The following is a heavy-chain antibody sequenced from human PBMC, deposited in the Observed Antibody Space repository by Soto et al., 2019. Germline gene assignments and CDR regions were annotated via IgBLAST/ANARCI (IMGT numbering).Heavy chain of an antibody. J-gene: IGHJ4*02. Sequence: GESLKISCEGSGYGFSNYWIGWVRQKSGKGLEWMGIIFPRDSDTKYNPSLQGQVSISADNSVATAYLHLSSLKPSDSAIYYCARQLYTKANGNLFVDCCGQGTPVTVSP. CDR2: IFPRDSDT. V-gene: IGHV5-51*01. CDR1: GYGFSNYW. D-gene: IGHD2-2*02. CDR3: ARQLYTKANGNLFVDC.